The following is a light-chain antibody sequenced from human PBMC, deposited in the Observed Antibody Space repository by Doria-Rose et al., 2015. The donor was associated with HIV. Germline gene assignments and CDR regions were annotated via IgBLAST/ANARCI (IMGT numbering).Light chain of an antibody. CDR1: QSFSSTY. CDR3: HQYGTSWT. Sequence: TQSPGTLSLSPGARATLSCRASQSFSSTYLAWYQQKPGQAPSLLIYDVSTSATVAPDRFSSSGSGTDFTPTINRLEPEDFALYYCHQYGTSWTFGQGTKVEI. CDR2: DVS. V-gene: IGKV3-20*01. J-gene: IGKJ1*01.